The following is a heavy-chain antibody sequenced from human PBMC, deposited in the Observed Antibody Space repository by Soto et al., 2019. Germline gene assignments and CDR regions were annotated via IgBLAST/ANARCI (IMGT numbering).Heavy chain of an antibody. CDR1: GGSFSGYY. D-gene: IGHD3-22*01. J-gene: IGHJ4*02. Sequence: PSETLSLTCAVYGGSFSGYYWSWIRQPPGKGLEWIGEINHSGSTNYNPSLKSRVTISVDTSKNQFSLKLSSVTAADTAVYYCVRVTYYYDSSGYYYFDYWGQGTLVTVSS. CDR2: INHSGST. CDR3: VRVTYYYDSSGYYYFDY. V-gene: IGHV4-34*01.